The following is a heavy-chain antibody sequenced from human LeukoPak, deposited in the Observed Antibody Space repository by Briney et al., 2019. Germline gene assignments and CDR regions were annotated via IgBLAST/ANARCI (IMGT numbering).Heavy chain of an antibody. V-gene: IGHV3-30*04. Sequence: GGSLRLSCAASGFTFSSYAMHWVRQAPGKGLEWVAVISYDGSNKYYADSVKGRFTISRDNSKNTLYLQMNGLRAEDTAVYYCARDLVVVVVVAATSSAFDIWGQGTMVTVSS. CDR3: ARDLVVVVVVAATSSAFDI. J-gene: IGHJ3*02. CDR1: GFTFSSYA. CDR2: ISYDGSNK. D-gene: IGHD2-15*01.